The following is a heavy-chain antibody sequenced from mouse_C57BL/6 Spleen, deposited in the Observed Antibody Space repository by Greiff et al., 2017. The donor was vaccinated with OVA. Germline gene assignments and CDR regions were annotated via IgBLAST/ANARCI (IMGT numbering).Heavy chain of an antibody. CDR3: ARGLFAY. Sequence: QVQLQQPGAELVKPGASVKLSCKASGYTSTSYWMHWVKQRLGQGLEWIGMIHPNSGSTNYNEKLKSKATLTVDESSSTAYMQLSSLASEDSAVYYCARGLFAYWGQGTLVTVSA. CDR2: IHPNSGST. J-gene: IGHJ3*01. CDR1: GYTSTSYW. V-gene: IGHV1-64*01. D-gene: IGHD3-1*01.